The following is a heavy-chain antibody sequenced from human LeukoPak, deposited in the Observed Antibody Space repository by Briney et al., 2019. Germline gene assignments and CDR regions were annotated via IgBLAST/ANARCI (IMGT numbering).Heavy chain of an antibody. J-gene: IGHJ4*02. D-gene: IGHD6-13*01. Sequence: GGSLRLSCAASGFTFSSYGMHWVRQAPGKGLEWVAVISYDGSNKFYADSVKGRFTISRDNSKSTLYLQMNSLRAEDTAVYYCAKELSAGTGGGWEDYFDYWGQGTLVTVSA. CDR1: GFTFSSYG. V-gene: IGHV3-30*18. CDR2: ISYDGSNK. CDR3: AKELSAGTGGGWEDYFDY.